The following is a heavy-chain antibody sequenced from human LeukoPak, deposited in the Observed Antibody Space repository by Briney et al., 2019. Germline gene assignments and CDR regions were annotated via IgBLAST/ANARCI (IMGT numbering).Heavy chain of an antibody. D-gene: IGHD2-15*01. Sequence: SETLSLTCSVSGGSINSGGYYWSWIRQHPGKGLEWIGYIYYSGSTYYNPSLKSRVSILVDTSKNQFSLKLSSVTAADTAVYYCAGRLQGYGNGGGGFDYWGQGTLVTVSS. CDR2: IYYSGST. CDR1: GGSINSGGYY. J-gene: IGHJ4*02. V-gene: IGHV4-31*03. CDR3: AGRLQGYGNGGGGFDY.